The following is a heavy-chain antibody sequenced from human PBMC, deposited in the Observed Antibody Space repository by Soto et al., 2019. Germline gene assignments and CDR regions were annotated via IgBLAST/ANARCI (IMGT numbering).Heavy chain of an antibody. J-gene: IGHJ2*01. CDR1: GGSFSGYY. V-gene: IGHV4-34*01. CDR3: ARFGGSGRERGLKSWYFDL. Sequence: PSETLSLTCAVYGGSFSGYYWSWIRQPPGKGLEWIGEINHSGSTNYNPSLKSRVTISVDTSKNQFSLKLSSVTAADTAVYYCARFGGSGRERGLKSWYFDLWGRGTLVTVSS. D-gene: IGHD3-10*01. CDR2: INHSGST.